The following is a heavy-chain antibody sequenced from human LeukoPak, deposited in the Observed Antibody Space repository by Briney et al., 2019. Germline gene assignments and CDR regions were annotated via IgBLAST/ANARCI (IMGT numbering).Heavy chain of an antibody. CDR1: SGSVSSGGYY. D-gene: IGHD3-10*01. CDR3: ARGPYGSGIYYKYYYFDY. Sequence: PSETLSLTCTVSSGSVSSGGYYWPWIRQPPGKGLEWIGYIYYSGSTNYNPSLKSRVTISVDTSKNQFSLKLSSVTAADTAVYYCARGPYGSGIYYKYYYFDYWGQGTLVTVSS. CDR2: IYYSGST. V-gene: IGHV4-61*08. J-gene: IGHJ4*02.